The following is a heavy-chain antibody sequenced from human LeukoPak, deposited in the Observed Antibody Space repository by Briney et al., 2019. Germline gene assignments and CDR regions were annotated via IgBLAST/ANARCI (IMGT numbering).Heavy chain of an antibody. CDR3: ARYYDGTFDY. Sequence: PGGSLRLSCAASGFTVSSNYMSWVRQAPGKGLEWVSVIYSGGSTYYADSVKGRFTISRDNSKNTLYLQMNSLRAGDTAVYYCARYYDGTFDYWGQGTLVTVSS. D-gene: IGHD3-22*01. CDR2: IYSGGST. V-gene: IGHV3-53*01. CDR1: GFTVSSNY. J-gene: IGHJ4*02.